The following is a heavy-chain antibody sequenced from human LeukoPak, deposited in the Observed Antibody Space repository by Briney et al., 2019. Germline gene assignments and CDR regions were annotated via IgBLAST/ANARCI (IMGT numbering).Heavy chain of an antibody. J-gene: IGHJ5*02. CDR3: ATRDFDIGWFDP. CDR1: GGSISTSTYY. Sequence: SETLSLTCTVSGGSISTSTYYWACVRQPRRKGLEWIGSYYYSGSTYYHPSLKSRVTISADTSRNQFSLRLNFVTAADTAVYYCATRDFDIGWFDPWGQGTLVTVSS. D-gene: IGHD3-22*01. V-gene: IGHV4-39*01. CDR2: YYYSGST.